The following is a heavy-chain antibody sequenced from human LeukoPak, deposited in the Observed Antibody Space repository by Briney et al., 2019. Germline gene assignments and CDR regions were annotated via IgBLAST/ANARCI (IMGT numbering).Heavy chain of an antibody. J-gene: IGHJ4*02. V-gene: IGHV3-48*03. CDR1: GFTFSSYG. Sequence: PGGSLRLSCAVSGFTFSSYGMNWVRQAPGKGLEWVSYTSSSGSAIYYADSVKGRFTISRDNAKNSLYLQMNSLRAEDTAVYYCTRAIYYDTSGFDYCGQGTLVTVSS. CDR3: TRAIYYDTSGFDY. CDR2: TSSSGSAI. D-gene: IGHD3-22*01.